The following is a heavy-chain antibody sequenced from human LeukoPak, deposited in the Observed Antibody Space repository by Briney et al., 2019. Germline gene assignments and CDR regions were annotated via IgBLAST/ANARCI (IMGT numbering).Heavy chain of an antibody. V-gene: IGHV3-74*01. D-gene: IGHD2-15*01. CDR1: GFTFSSYW. CDR3: AGIARCSGGSCYSDY. Sequence: GGSLRLSCAASGFTFSSYWMHWVRQAPGKGLVWVSRINSDGSSTSYADSVKGRFTISRDNAKNTLYLQMNSLRAEDTAVYYCAGIARCSGGSCYSDYWGQGALVTVSS. J-gene: IGHJ4*02. CDR2: INSDGSST.